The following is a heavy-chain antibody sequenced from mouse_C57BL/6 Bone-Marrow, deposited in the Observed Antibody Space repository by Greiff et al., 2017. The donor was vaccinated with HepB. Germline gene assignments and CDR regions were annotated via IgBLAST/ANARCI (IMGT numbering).Heavy chain of an antibody. Sequence: VMLVESGPGLVAPSQSLSITCTVSGFSLTSYGVHWVRQPPGKGLEWLVVIWSDGSTTYNSALKSRLSISKDNSKRQVFLKMNSLQTDDTAMYYCARHNGYFYYAMDYWGQGTSVTVSS. J-gene: IGHJ4*01. V-gene: IGHV2-6-1*01. CDR2: IWSDGST. D-gene: IGHD2-3*01. CDR1: GFSLTSYG. CDR3: ARHNGYFYYAMDY.